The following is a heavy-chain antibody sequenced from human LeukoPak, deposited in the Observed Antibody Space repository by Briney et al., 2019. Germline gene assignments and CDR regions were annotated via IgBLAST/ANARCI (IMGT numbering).Heavy chain of an antibody. CDR3: ARGSGSYYPYFDY. CDR1: GFTFSSYA. D-gene: IGHD3-10*01. J-gene: IGHJ4*02. CDR2: ISYDGSNK. V-gene: IGHV3-30*04. Sequence: PGRSLRLSCAASGFTFSSYAMHWVRQAPGKGLEWVAVISYDGSNKYYADSVKGRFTISRGNSKNTLYLQMNSLRAEDTAVYYCARGSGSYYPYFDYWGQGTLVTVSS.